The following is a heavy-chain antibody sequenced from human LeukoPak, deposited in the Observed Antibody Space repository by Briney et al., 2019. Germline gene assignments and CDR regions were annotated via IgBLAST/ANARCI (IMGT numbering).Heavy chain of an antibody. CDR2: FYASGST. D-gene: IGHD3-22*01. CDR1: GFTVSTSY. V-gene: IGHV3-66*01. Sequence: PGGSLRLSCPVSGFTVSTSYMSWVRQAPGKGLEWVSVFYASGSTYYADSVKGRFTISRDNSKNTLYLQMNSLRVEDTAVYYCARDLDGSGYYSMGYWGQGTLVTVSS. CDR3: ARDLDGSGYYSMGY. J-gene: IGHJ4*02.